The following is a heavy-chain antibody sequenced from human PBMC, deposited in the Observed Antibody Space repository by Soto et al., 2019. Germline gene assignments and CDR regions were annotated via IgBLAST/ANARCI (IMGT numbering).Heavy chain of an antibody. CDR1: GFSLRNSGVG. D-gene: IGHD1-26*01. V-gene: IGHV2-5*02. CDR3: ARTAAIGAYWESFDF. J-gene: IGHJ4*02. CDR2: MYRGDDK. Sequence: QITLKESGPTLVKPTQTLTLTCAFSGFSLRNSGVGVGWIRQPPGKALEWLALMYRGDDKRYSPSLKSSLTITEDNSNNQVVLTMTNMDPVDTATYYCARTAAIGAYWESFDFWGQGTLVTVSS.